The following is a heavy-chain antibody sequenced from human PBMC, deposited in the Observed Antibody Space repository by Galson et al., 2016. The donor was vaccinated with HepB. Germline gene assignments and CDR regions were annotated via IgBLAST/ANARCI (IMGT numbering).Heavy chain of an antibody. J-gene: IGHJ4*02. D-gene: IGHD6-19*01. CDR3: ARHQQWLITSDS. Sequence: SETLSLTCTVSGGSINNSDSYWGWIRQPPGKGLEWIGSVYYIGTTYYNPSLKSRVTISVDTSKSQFSLDVRSVTAADTAVYFCARHQQWLITSDSWCQGALGTGSS. V-gene: IGHV4-39*01. CDR1: GGSINNSDSY. CDR2: VYYIGTT.